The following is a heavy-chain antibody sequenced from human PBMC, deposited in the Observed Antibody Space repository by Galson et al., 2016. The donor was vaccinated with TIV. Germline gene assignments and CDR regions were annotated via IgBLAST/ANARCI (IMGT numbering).Heavy chain of an antibody. V-gene: IGHV2-70*04. CDR1: GFSLTTTGMR. Sequence: PALVKPTQTLTLTCSVSGFSLTTTGMRVSWIRQPPGGALEWLARIDWEDDKFYSPSLKTRLSISKDTSNNQVGLTITNMDPVDTATYYCARMYRHGFDIWGQGTMVTVS. D-gene: IGHD3-16*02. CDR2: IDWEDDK. J-gene: IGHJ3*02. CDR3: ARMYRHGFDI.